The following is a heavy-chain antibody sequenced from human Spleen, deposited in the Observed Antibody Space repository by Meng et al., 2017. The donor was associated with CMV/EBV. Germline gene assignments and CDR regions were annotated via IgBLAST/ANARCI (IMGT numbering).Heavy chain of an antibody. CDR1: GGTFSSYA. J-gene: IGHJ4*02. Sequence: QVQVVQSGAEVKKPGSSVKVSCKASGGTFSSYAISWVRQAPGQGLEWMGGIIPIFGTANYAQKFQGRVTMTRDTSISTAYMELSRLRSDDTAVYYCARDMIVATTTLDYWGQGTLVTVSS. V-gene: IGHV1-69*05. CDR2: IIPIFGTA. CDR3: ARDMIVATTTLDY. D-gene: IGHD5-12*01.